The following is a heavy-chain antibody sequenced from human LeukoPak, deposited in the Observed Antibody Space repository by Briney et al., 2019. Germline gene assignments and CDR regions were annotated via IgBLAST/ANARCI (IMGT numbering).Heavy chain of an antibody. CDR2: ISYDGSNK. J-gene: IGHJ4*02. CDR3: ARDGQAYFY. CDR1: GFTFSSYA. V-gene: IGHV3-30*14. Sequence: GGSLRLSCAASGFTFSSYAMHWVRQAPGKGLEWVAVISYDGSNKYYADSVKGRFTISRDNSKNTLYLQMNSLRAEDTAVYYCARDGQAYFYWGQGTLVTVSS. D-gene: IGHD2/OR15-2a*01.